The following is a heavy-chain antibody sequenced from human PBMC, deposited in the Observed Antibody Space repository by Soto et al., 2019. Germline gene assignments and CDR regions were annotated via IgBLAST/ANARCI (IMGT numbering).Heavy chain of an antibody. CDR1: GGAYSSYA. D-gene: IGHD3-10*01. CDR3: ARDRFGSGSYRYFDY. CDR2: IIPIFGTA. J-gene: IGHJ4*02. Sequence: SVKVSWKASGGAYSSYASSWVRQAPGQGLEWMGGIIPIFGTANYAQKFQGRVTITADESTSTAYMELSSLRSEDTAVYYCARDRFGSGSYRYFDYWGQGTLVTVSS. V-gene: IGHV1-69*13.